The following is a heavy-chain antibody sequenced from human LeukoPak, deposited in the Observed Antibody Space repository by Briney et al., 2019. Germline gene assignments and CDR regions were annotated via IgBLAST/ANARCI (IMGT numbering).Heavy chain of an antibody. CDR2: ISGSGDNT. J-gene: IGHJ4*02. D-gene: IGHD4-17*01. V-gene: IGHV3-23*01. CDR1: GFTFSSYA. CDR3: AKGRGTAVTSAANY. Sequence: GGSLRLSCAASGFTFSSYAMSWVRQAPGKGLEWVSSISGSGDNTYYADSVKDRFSISRDNSKTTVSLQMNSLRAEDTAVYYGAKGRGTAVTSAANYWGQGTLVTVSS.